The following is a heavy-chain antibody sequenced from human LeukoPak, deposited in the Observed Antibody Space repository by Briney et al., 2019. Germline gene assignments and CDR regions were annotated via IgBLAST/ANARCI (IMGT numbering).Heavy chain of an antibody. CDR3: AKSISMDFEY. Sequence: SETLSLTCAVSGYSISSGYYWGWVRQSPGKGLEWIGRIYNGGRTNYNPSLESRVTISIDRSKNQFSLKLTSVTAADTAVYYCAKSISMDFEYWGQGTLVTVSP. D-gene: IGHD2/OR15-2a*01. J-gene: IGHJ4*02. V-gene: IGHV4-38-2*01. CDR2: IYNGGRT. CDR1: GYSISSGYY.